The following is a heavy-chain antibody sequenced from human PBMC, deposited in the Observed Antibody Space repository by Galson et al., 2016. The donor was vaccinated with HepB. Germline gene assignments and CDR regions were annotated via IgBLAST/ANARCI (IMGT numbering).Heavy chain of an antibody. D-gene: IGHD3-10*02. CDR1: GGSLSSYY. V-gene: IGHV4-59*01. CDR2: IYSSGET. CDR3: ARYMLPPKDWYFDL. J-gene: IGHJ2*01. Sequence: SETLSLTCTVSGGSLSSYYWSWIRQPPGKGLEWIGYIYSSGETNYNTFFKSRVSMSVDTSKNQLSLKLSCVTAADTAVYYCARYMLPPKDWYFDLWGRGTLVTVSS.